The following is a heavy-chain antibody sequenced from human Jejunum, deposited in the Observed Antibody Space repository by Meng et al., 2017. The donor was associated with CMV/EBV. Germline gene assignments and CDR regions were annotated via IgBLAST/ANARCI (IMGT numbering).Heavy chain of an antibody. CDR2: INNNGGDA. CDR1: GFSLSTCV. Sequence: SGFSLSTCVLHWVRQAPGRGLQYVAVINNNGGDATFADSVKGRFTISRDTNKNMMFLQMDGLRPDDAGVYYCTWETGTSGRAGYFGYWGQGALVTVSS. V-gene: IGHV3-64*02. J-gene: IGHJ4*02. D-gene: IGHD1-14*01. CDR3: TWETGTSGRAGYFGY.